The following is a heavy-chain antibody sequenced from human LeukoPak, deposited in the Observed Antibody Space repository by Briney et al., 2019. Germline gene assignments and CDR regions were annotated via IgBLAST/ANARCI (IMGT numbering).Heavy chain of an antibody. CDR3: ARGGDYGDTVNWFDP. Sequence: PGGCLRLSCAASGFTFSSYAMHWVRQAPGKGLEWVAVISYDGSNKYYADSVKGRFTISRDNSKNTLYLQMNSLRAEDTAVYYCARGGDYGDTVNWFDPWGQGTLVTVSS. V-gene: IGHV3-30-3*01. CDR2: ISYDGSNK. CDR1: GFTFSSYA. J-gene: IGHJ5*02. D-gene: IGHD4-17*01.